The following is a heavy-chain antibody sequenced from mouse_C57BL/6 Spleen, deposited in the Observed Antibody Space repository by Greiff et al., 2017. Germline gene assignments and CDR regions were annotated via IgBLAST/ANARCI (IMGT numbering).Heavy chain of an antibody. CDR3: ARGGYGSSPFGY. D-gene: IGHD1-1*01. CDR1: GYSITSGYY. J-gene: IGHJ2*01. Sequence: EVKVEESGPGLVKPSQSLSLTCSVTGYSITSGYYWNWIRQFPGNKLEWMGYISYDGSNNYNPSLKNRISITRDTSKNQFFLKLDSVTTEDTATYYCARGGYGSSPFGYGGQGTTLTVSS. V-gene: IGHV3-6*01. CDR2: ISYDGSN.